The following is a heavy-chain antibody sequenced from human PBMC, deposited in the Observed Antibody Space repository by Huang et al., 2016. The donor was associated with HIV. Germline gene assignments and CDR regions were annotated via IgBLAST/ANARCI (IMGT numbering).Heavy chain of an antibody. CDR3: ARVRGYSGSYYGMDV. Sequence: QVQLVQSGAEVKKPGSSVKVSCKASGGTFSNHGFSWVRQAPGQGLEWMGGTIPVVGTKYYTPKFQGRVTITADESTSTVYMELSSLTPDDTAEYYCARVRGYSGSYYGMDVWGQGTTVTVSS. CDR2: TIPVVGTK. J-gene: IGHJ6*02. V-gene: IGHV1-69*01. D-gene: IGHD1-26*01. CDR1: GGTFSNHG.